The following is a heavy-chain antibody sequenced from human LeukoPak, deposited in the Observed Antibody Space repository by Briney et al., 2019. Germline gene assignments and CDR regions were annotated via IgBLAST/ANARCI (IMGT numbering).Heavy chain of an antibody. J-gene: IGHJ3*02. CDR2: ISSSGSTI. D-gene: IGHD2-2*01. CDR3: AKDGCPTCYHWDAFDI. Sequence: PGGSLRLSCAASGFTFSSYEMNWVRQAPGKGLEWVSYISSSGSTIYYADSVKGRFTISRDNAKNSLYLQMNSLRAEDTALYYCAKDGCPTCYHWDAFDIWGQGTMVTVSS. V-gene: IGHV3-48*03. CDR1: GFTFSSYE.